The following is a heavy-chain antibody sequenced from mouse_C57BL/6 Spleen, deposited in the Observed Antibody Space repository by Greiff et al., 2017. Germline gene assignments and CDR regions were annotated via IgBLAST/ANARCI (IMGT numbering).Heavy chain of an antibody. CDR2: ISDGGSYT. Sequence: EVQRVQSGGGLVKPGGSLKLSCAASGFTFSSYAMSWVRQTPEKRLEWVATISDGGSYTYYPDNVKGRFTISRDNAKNNLYLQMRHLKSEDTAMYYCARDAYYSNYWGQGTTLTVSS. J-gene: IGHJ2*01. D-gene: IGHD2-5*01. CDR3: ARDAYYSNY. V-gene: IGHV5-4*01. CDR1: GFTFSSYA.